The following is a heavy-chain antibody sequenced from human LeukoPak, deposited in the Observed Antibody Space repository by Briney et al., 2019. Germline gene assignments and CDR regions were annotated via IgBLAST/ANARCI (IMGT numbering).Heavy chain of an antibody. V-gene: IGHV3-15*07. Sequence: GGSLRLSCAASGFTFSSYEMNWVRQAPGKGLEWVGRIRSKIDGETTDYAAPVKGRFTISRDDSKNTLYLQLSSLNPEDTAIYYCVTPLMKTSNYWGQGTLVTVTS. J-gene: IGHJ4*02. CDR3: VTPLMKTSNY. CDR1: GFTFSSYE. CDR2: IRSKIDGETT. D-gene: IGHD2-8*01.